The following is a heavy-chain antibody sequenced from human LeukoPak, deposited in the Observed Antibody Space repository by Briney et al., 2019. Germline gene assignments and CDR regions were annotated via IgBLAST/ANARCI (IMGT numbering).Heavy chain of an antibody. D-gene: IGHD3-3*01. Sequence: GGSLRLSCAASGFTFSSYWMSWVRQAPGKGLEWVANIKQDGSEKYYVDSVKGRFTISRDNAKNSLYLQMNSLRAEHTAVYYCARETPPGGLEWLLSPLGYYYYGMDVWGQGTTVTVSS. CDR1: GFTFSSYW. V-gene: IGHV3-7*01. CDR2: IKQDGSEK. J-gene: IGHJ6*02. CDR3: ARETPPGGLEWLLSPLGYYYYGMDV.